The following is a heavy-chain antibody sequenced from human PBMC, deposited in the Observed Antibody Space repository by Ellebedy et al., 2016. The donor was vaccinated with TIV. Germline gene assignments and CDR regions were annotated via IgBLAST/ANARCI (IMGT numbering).Heavy chain of an antibody. V-gene: IGHV3-30*04. CDR2: ISEDGSEK. CDR3: ARDGTYYDGSGYPDFFDY. D-gene: IGHD3-22*01. Sequence: GESLKISCAASGFNFSHYAMDWVRQAPGKGLEWLTVISEDGSEKFYTDSVKGRFTISRDNSKNMLYLQMNSLRPEDTAVYFCARDGTYYDGSGYPDFFDYWGRGDLVTV. CDR1: GFNFSHYA. J-gene: IGHJ4*02.